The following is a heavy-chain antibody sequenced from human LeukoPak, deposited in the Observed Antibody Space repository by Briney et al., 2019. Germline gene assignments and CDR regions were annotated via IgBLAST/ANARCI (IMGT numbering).Heavy chain of an antibody. V-gene: IGHV4-59*01. D-gene: IGHD3-3*01. CDR1: GGSISSYY. Sequence: PSETLSLTCTVSGGSISSYYWSWIRQPPGKGLEWIGYIYYSGTTNYNPSLKSRVTISVDTSKNQFSLKLSSVTAADTAVYYCARGPSFWSGYCELDYWGQGTLVTVSS. CDR2: IYYSGTT. J-gene: IGHJ4*02. CDR3: ARGPSFWSGYCELDY.